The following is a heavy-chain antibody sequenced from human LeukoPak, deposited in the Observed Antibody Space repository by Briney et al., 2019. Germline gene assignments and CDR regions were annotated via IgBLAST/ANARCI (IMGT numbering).Heavy chain of an antibody. J-gene: IGHJ4*02. V-gene: IGHV1-18*01. CDR1: GYDFTSVG. CDR2: ISPYNGNT. Sequence: GASVKVSCKASGYDFTSVGITWVRRAPGQGLEWMGWISPYNGNTRYAQKFQGRVAMTIDTSTTTAYMELRGLRFNDTAVYYCARAGSGSGWYFDYWGQGTLVTVSS. D-gene: IGHD6-19*01. CDR3: ARAGSGSGWYFDY.